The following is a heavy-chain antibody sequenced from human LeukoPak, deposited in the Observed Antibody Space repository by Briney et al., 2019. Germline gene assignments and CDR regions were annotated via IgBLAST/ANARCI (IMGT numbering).Heavy chain of an antibody. CDR2: IYPADSYT. Sequence: EALQISCKGSGYSITNYWIGWWRQLPGKGREWMGSIYPADSYTRYSACFQGQVTISADKSISTAYMQWSSLKASDTAMYFCARRYSGRSVDYWGQGTLVTVSS. D-gene: IGHD1-26*01. V-gene: IGHV5-51*01. J-gene: IGHJ4*02. CDR1: GYSITNYW. CDR3: ARRYSGRSVDY.